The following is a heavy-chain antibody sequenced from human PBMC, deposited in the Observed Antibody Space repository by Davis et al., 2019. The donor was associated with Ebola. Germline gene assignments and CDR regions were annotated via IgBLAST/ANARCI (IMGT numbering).Heavy chain of an antibody. CDR2: MSPNSGHT. J-gene: IGHJ4*02. CDR3: MRHVYKTGDFDY. V-gene: IGHV1-8*01. Sequence: ASVKVSCKTSGNTFNNYDINWVRQATGQGLEWMGWMSPNSGHTGYAQKFQGRITITRDTSISTAYMELSSLRSEDTAMYYCMRHVYKTGDFDYWGQGTLVTVSS. D-gene: IGHD7-27*01. CDR1: GNTFNNYD.